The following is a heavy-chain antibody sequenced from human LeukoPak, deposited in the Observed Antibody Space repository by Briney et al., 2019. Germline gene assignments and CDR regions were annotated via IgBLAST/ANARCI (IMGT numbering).Heavy chain of an antibody. V-gene: IGHV3-23*01. CDR3: AHPRCGGYYFDY. J-gene: IGHJ4*02. CDR1: GFTFSSYA. Sequence: GGSLRLSCAASGFTFSSYAMSWVRQAPGKGLEWVSGISGSGGSTYYADSVKGRFTISRDNSKNTLYLQMNSLRAEDTAVYHCAHPRCGGYYFDYWGQGTLVTVSS. CDR2: ISGSGGST. D-gene: IGHD2-21*01.